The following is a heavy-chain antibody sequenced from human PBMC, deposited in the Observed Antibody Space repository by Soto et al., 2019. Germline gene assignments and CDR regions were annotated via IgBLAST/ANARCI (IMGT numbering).Heavy chain of an antibody. CDR2: IFYLGSS. D-gene: IGHD3-22*01. J-gene: IGHJ5*02. V-gene: IGHV4-39*01. Sequence: SETLSLTCTVSGDSIISSDFYWGWVRQPPGKGLEWIGSIFYLGSSYYNPSLKSRVTMSVDTSKNQFSLRLRSVTAADTAVYYCARVGPWVPYYYDSSPYTFENWFDPWGQGTLVTVSS. CDR3: ARVGPWVPYYYDSSPYTFENWFDP. CDR1: GDSIISSDFY.